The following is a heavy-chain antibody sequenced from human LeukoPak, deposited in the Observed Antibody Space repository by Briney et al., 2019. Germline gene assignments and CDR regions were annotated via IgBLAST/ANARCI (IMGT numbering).Heavy chain of an antibody. CDR2: ISSSGSTK. V-gene: IGHV3-48*03. D-gene: IGHD4-17*01. Sequence: PGGSLRLSCAASGFTFSGYEMNWVRQAPGKGLEWVSYISSSGSTKYYADSVKGRFTISRDNAKNSLYLQMNSLRAEDTAVYYCARDHTVRAFEPYFDYWGQGTLVTVSS. J-gene: IGHJ4*02. CDR3: ARDHTVRAFEPYFDY. CDR1: GFTFSGYE.